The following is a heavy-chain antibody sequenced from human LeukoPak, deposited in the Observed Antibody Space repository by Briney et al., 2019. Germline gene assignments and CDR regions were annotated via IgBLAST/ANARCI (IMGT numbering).Heavy chain of an antibody. Sequence: SETLSFTCTVSGGSISSYYWSWIRQPPGKGLEWIGYIYYSGNTNYNSSLESRVTISVDTSKNQFSLRLNSVTAADTAVYYCVRGRAWFDPWGQGTLVTVSS. J-gene: IGHJ5*02. CDR1: GGSISSYY. CDR2: IYYSGNT. D-gene: IGHD3-10*01. CDR3: VRGRAWFDP. V-gene: IGHV4-59*01.